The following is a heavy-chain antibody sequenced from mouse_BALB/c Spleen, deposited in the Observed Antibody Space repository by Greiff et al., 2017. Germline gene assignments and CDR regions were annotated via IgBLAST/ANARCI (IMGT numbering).Heavy chain of an antibody. CDR3: ARWMITTAWFAY. V-gene: IGHV1-7*01. J-gene: IGHJ3*01. Sequence: QVQLQQSGAELAKPGASVKMSCKASGYTFTSYWMHWVKQRPGQGLEWIGYINPSTGYTEYNQKFKDKATLTADKSSSTAYMQLSSLTSEDSAVYYCARWMITTAWFAYWGQGTLVTVSA. CDR2: INPSTGYT. D-gene: IGHD2-4*01. CDR1: GYTFTSYW.